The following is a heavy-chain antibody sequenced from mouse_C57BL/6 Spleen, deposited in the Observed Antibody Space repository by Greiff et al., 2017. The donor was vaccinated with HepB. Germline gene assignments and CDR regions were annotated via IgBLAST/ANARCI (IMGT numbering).Heavy chain of an antibody. Sequence: EVKVEESGPGMVKPSQSLSLTCTVTGYSITSGYDWHWIRHFPGNKLEWMGYISYSGSTNYNPSLKSRISITHDTSKNHFFLKLNSVTTEDTATYYCAREGTTVVDVWYFDVWGTGTTVTVSS. CDR2: ISYSGST. V-gene: IGHV3-1*01. J-gene: IGHJ1*03. CDR3: AREGTTVVDVWYFDV. CDR1: GYSITSGYD. D-gene: IGHD1-1*01.